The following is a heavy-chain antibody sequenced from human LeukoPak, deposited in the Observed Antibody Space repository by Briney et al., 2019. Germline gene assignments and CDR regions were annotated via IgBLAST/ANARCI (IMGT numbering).Heavy chain of an antibody. CDR3: ATSGWYLLPGVY. J-gene: IGHJ4*02. CDR1: GDSISSTNYY. Sequence: SETLSLTCTVSGDSISSTNYYWGWIRQPPGKGLEWVGSIYYSGSTYYNPSLESRVTISVDTSKNQFSLKLSSVTAADTAVYYCATSGWYLLPGVYWGQGTLVTVSS. V-gene: IGHV4-39*01. CDR2: IYYSGST. D-gene: IGHD6-19*01.